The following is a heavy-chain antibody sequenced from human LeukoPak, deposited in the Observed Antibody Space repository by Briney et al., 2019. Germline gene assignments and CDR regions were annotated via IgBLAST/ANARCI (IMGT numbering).Heavy chain of an antibody. CDR3: AKDCSSTSCYDVGGTIDY. Sequence: PGRSLRLSCAASGFTFSSYAMHWVRQAPGKGLEWVAVISYDGSNKYYADSVKGRFTISRDNSKNTLYLQMNSLRAEDTAVYYCAKDCSSTSCYDVGGTIDYWGQGTLVTVSS. V-gene: IGHV3-30-3*01. D-gene: IGHD2-2*01. CDR2: ISYDGSNK. J-gene: IGHJ4*02. CDR1: GFTFSSYA.